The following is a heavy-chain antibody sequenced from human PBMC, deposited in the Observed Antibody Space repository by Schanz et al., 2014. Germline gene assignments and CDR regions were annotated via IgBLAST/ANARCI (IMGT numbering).Heavy chain of an antibody. Sequence: EVQLVESGGGLVQPGGSLRLSCAASGFTVSSNHMSWVRQAPGKGLEWVSVIYSGGSTYYADSVKGRFTISRDNSKNTLYLQMNSLRAEDTAVYYCARHGDNGRALSFDIRGQGTMVTVSS. V-gene: IGHV3-66*04. J-gene: IGHJ3*02. CDR2: IYSGGST. CDR1: GFTVSSNH. D-gene: IGHD2-21*01. CDR3: ARHGDNGRALSFDI.